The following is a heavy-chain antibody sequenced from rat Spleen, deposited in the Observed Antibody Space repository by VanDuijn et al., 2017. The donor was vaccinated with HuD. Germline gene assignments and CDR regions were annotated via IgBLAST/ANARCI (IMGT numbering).Heavy chain of an antibody. CDR1: GFSLTSYH. CDR2: ISSVGST. J-gene: IGHJ2*01. CDR3: ARDQELYFDY. V-gene: IGHV2-6*01. Sequence: QVQLKESGPGLVQPSQTLSLTCTVSGFSLTSYHVSWVRQPPGKGLEWIAAISSVGSTDYNSALKSRLSISRDTSKNQVFLKMNSLQGEDTTTYYCARDQELYFDYWGQGVMVTVSS.